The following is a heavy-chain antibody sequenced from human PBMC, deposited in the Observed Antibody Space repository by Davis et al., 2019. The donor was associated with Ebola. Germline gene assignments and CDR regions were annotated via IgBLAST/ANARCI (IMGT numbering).Heavy chain of an antibody. V-gene: IGHV1-18*04. CDR1: GYTLTSYG. D-gene: IGHD5-18*01. CDR2: ISAYNGNT. Sequence: ASVKVSCKASGYTLTSYGISWVRQAPGQGLEWMGWISAYNGNTNYAQKLQGRVTMTTDTSTSTAYMELRSLRSDDTAVYYCARSDTAMAAPQFDYWGQGTLVTVSS. CDR3: ARSDTAMAAPQFDY. J-gene: IGHJ4*02.